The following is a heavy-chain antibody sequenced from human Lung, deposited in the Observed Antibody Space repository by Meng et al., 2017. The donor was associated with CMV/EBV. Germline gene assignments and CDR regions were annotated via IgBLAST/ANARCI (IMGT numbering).Heavy chain of an antibody. V-gene: IGHV4-39*07. CDR2: IHHSGST. CDR1: GGSVSSNSFY. CDR3: ARLGGLRFAFWYGMDV. D-gene: IGHD3-3*01. Sequence: SXTXSLXXTVSGGSVSSNSFYWNWIRQTPGKGLEWIGEIHHSGSTNYSPSLRSRVTISVDTSKNQFSLRLSSVTAADTAVYYCARLGGLRFAFWYGMDVWXQGTXVTVAS. J-gene: IGHJ6*02.